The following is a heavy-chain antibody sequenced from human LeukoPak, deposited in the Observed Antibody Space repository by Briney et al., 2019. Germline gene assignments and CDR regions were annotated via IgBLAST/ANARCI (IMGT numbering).Heavy chain of an antibody. D-gene: IGHD3-3*01. CDR3: ASYYDFWSGYYYFDY. J-gene: IGHJ4*02. Sequence: GGSLRLSCAASGFTFSTYSMTWVRQAPGKGLEWVSYISSSSTTIYYADSVKGRFTISRDNAKNSLYLQMNSLRAEDTAVYYCASYYDFWSGYYYFDYWGQGTLVTVSS. CDR2: ISSSSTTI. V-gene: IGHV3-48*01. CDR1: GFTFSTYS.